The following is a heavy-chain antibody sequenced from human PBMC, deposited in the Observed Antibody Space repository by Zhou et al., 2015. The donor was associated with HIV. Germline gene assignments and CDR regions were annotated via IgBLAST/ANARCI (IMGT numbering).Heavy chain of an antibody. D-gene: IGHD6-19*01. J-gene: IGHJ4*02. Sequence: QVQLVQSGAEVKKPGSSVKVSCKASGGTFSSYAISWVRQAPGQGLEWMGIINPTDGSTSYAQKLQGRVTMTRDTSTSTVYMALSSLRSDDTAVYYCAKAVTGSDWGFDYWGQGTLVTVSS. CDR1: GGTFSSYA. CDR2: INPTDGST. CDR3: AKAVTGSDWGFDY. V-gene: IGHV1-46*04.